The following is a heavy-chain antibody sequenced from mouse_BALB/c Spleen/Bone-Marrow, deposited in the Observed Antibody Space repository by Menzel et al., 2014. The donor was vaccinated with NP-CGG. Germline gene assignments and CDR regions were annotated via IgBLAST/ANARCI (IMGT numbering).Heavy chain of an antibody. CDR3: ARAPPYDFYTMDY. CDR1: GFTFSDFY. Sequence: EVQRVESGGGLVKPGGSLKLSCAASGFTFSDFYMFWVRQTPEKRLEWVATISDGVSYTYYPDSVMGRFTISRDNARNNLYLQMSSLKSEDTAMYYCARAPPYDFYTMDYWGQGTSVTVSS. J-gene: IGHJ4*01. CDR2: ISDGVSYT. V-gene: IGHV5-4*02. D-gene: IGHD2-13*01.